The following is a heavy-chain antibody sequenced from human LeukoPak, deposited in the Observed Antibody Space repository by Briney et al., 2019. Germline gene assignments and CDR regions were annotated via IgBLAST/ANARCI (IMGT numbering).Heavy chain of an antibody. CDR2: ISAYNGNT. CDR3: ARETPVVAATSGGYLPSLDY. V-gene: IGHV1-18*01. J-gene: IGHJ4*02. D-gene: IGHD2-15*01. CDR1: GYTFTSYG. Sequence: GSVKVSCKASGYTFTSYGISWVRQAPGQGLEWMGWISAYNGNTSYAQKLQGRVTMTTDTSTSTAYMELRSLRSDDTAVYYCARETPVVAATSGGYLPSLDYWGQGTLVSVSS.